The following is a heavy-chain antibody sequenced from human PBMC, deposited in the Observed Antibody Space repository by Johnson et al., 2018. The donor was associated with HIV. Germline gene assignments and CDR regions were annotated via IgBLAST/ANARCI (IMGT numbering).Heavy chain of an antibody. CDR2: ISYDGSNK. V-gene: IGHV3-30*04. CDR1: GFPFSSYA. Sequence: VQLVESGGGVVPPGMSLRLSCAASGFPFSSYAMHWVRQAPGKGLEWVAVISYDGSNKYYADSVKGRFTISRDNSKNTLYLQMNSLKTEDTAVYYCTTGPGSWELPDAFDIWGQGTMVTVSS. CDR3: TTGPGSWELPDAFDI. D-gene: IGHD1-26*01. J-gene: IGHJ3*02.